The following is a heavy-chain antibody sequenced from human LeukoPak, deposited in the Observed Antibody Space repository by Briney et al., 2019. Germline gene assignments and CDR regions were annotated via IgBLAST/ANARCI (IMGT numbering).Heavy chain of an antibody. D-gene: IGHD1-26*01. CDR1: GFTFSSYG. V-gene: IGHV3-33*03. CDR2: IWYDGSNK. CDR3: ASSRGIVGATRASDFSD. Sequence: GGSLRLSCAASGFTFSSYGVHWVRQAPGKGLEWVAVIWYDGSNKYYADSVKGRFTISRDNAKNSLYLQMNSLRAEDTAVYYCASSRGIVGATRASDFSDWGQGTLVTVSS. J-gene: IGHJ4*02.